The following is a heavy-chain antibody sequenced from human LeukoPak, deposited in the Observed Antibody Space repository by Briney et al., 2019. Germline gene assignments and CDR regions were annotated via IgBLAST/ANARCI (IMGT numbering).Heavy chain of an antibody. CDR3: ARAHYSSSWYGNFDY. J-gene: IGHJ4*02. D-gene: IGHD6-13*01. V-gene: IGHV4-39*07. CDR2: IYYSGST. CDR1: GGSISSSSYY. Sequence: SETLSLTCTVSGGSISSSSYYWGWIRQPPGKGLEWIGSIYYSGSTYYNPPLKSRVTISVDTSKNQFSLKLSSVTAADTAVYYCARAHYSSSWYGNFDYWGQGTLVTVSS.